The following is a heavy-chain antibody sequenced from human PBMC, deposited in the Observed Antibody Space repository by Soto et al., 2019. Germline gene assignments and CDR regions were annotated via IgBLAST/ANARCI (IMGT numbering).Heavy chain of an antibody. CDR1: GFTFSSYW. Sequence: GGSLRLSCAASGFTFSSYWMSWVRQAPGKGLEWVANIKQDGSEKYYVDSVKGRFTISRDNAKNSLYLQMNSLRAEDTAVYYCARADYDILTGYDAFDIWGQGTMVTVSS. J-gene: IGHJ3*02. D-gene: IGHD3-9*01. V-gene: IGHV3-7*02. CDR3: ARADYDILTGYDAFDI. CDR2: IKQDGSEK.